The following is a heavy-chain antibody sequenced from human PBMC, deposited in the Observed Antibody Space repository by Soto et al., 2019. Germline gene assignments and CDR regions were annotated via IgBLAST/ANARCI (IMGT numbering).Heavy chain of an antibody. CDR3: AGLRVVAATLDY. V-gene: IGHV4-59*05. Sequence: PGGSLRLSCAASGFTFSDYYMSWIRQPPGKGLEWIGSIYYSGSTYYNPSLKSRVTISVDTSKNQFSLKLSSVTAADTAVYYCAGLRVVAATLDYWGQGTLVTVSS. CDR2: IYYSGST. CDR1: GFTFSDYY. D-gene: IGHD2-15*01. J-gene: IGHJ4*02.